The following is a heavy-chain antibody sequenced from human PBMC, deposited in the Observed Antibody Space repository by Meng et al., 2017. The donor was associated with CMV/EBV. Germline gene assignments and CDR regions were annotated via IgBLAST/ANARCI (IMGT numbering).Heavy chain of an antibody. CDR1: GFTFSSYG. CDR3: AKDVSGIGDFLLCYSVYYGMDV. J-gene: IGHJ6*02. CDR2: IRYDGSNK. D-gene: IGHD3-9*01. V-gene: IGHV3-30*02. Sequence: GESLKISCAASGFTFSSYGMHWVRQAPGKGLEWVAFIRYDGSNKYYADSVKGRFTISRDNSKNTLYLQMNSLRAEDTAVYYFAKDVSGIGDFLLCYSVYYGMDVWGQGTTVTVSS.